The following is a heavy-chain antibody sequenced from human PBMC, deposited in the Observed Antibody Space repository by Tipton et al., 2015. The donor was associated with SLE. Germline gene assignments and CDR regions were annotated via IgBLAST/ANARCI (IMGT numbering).Heavy chain of an antibody. CDR1: GYTFTSYG. Sequence: QVQLVQSGAEVKKPGASVKVSCKASGYTFTSYGISWVRQAPGQGLEWMGWISAYNGNTNYAQKLQGRVTMTTDTSTSTAYMELRSLRSDDTAVYYCASPGYCSSTRCYTRGAFDSWGQGTMVTGSS. CDR3: ASPGYCSSTRCYTRGAFDS. J-gene: IGHJ3*02. CDR2: ISAYNGNT. V-gene: IGHV1-18*01. D-gene: IGHD2-2*02.